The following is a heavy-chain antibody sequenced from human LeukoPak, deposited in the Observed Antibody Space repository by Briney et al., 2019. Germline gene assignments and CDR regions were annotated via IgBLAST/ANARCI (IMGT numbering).Heavy chain of an antibody. J-gene: IGHJ4*02. CDR2: IYHSGST. CDR3: ARGNYGD. V-gene: IGHV4-38-2*01. D-gene: IGHD4-17*01. CDR1: GYSISSGYY. Sequence: PSETLSLTCAVSGYSISSGYYWVWIRQPPGKGLEWIGSIYHSGSTHYNPSLKSRVTISVDTSKNQFSLKLSSATAADTAVYYCARGNYGDWGQGTLVTVSS.